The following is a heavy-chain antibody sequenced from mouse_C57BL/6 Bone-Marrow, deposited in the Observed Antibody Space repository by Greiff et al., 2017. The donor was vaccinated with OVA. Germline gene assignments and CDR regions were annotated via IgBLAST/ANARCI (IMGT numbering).Heavy chain of an antibody. D-gene: IGHD2-1*01. CDR3: ARRDGNYWYFDV. J-gene: IGHJ1*03. CDR2: ISNGGGST. Sequence: EVQRVESGGGLVQPGGSLKLSCAASGFTFSDYYMYWVRQTPEKRLEWVAYISNGGGSTYYPDTVKGRFTISRDNAKNTLYLQMSRLKSEDTAMYYCARRDGNYWYFDVWGTGTTGTVSS. CDR1: GFTFSDYY. V-gene: IGHV5-12*01.